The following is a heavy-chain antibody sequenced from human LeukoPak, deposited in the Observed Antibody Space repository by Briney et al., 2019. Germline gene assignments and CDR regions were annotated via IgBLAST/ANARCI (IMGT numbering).Heavy chain of an antibody. CDR3: ARDGGHRGDLDY. CDR2: IKQDGSEK. V-gene: IGHV3-7*01. J-gene: IGHJ4*02. D-gene: IGHD7-27*01. CDR1: GFTFTTYW. Sequence: GGSLRLSCAASGFTFTTYWMHWVRQAPGKGLEWVANIKQDGSEKYHVDSVKGRFTISRDNGKNSVYLQMNSLRAEDTAVYYCARDGGHRGDLDYWGQGNLATVSS.